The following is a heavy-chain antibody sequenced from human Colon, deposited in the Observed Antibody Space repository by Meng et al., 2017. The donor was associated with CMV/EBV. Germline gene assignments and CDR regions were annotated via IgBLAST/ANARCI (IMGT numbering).Heavy chain of an antibody. V-gene: IGHV3-30-3*01. CDR2: ISYDGSNK. D-gene: IGHD2-2*02. CDR1: GFTFSSYA. J-gene: IGHJ6*02. CDR3: ARDMVVPAAIPLYYYYYGMDV. Sequence: GGSLRLSCAASGFTFSSYAMHWVRQAPGKGLEWVAVISYDGSNKYYADSVKGRFTISRDNSKNTLYLQMNSLRAEDTAVYYCARDMVVPAAIPLYYYYYGMDVWGQGTTVTV.